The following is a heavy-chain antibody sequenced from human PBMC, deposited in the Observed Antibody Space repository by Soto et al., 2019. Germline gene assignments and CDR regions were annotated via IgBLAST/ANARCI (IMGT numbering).Heavy chain of an antibody. CDR1: GGTFSSYT. D-gene: IGHD1-1*01. Sequence: QVQLVQSGAEVKKPGSSVKVSCKASGGTFSSYTISWVRQAPGQGLEWMGRIIPILGIANYAQKFQGRVTITADKSTSXXYMELSSLRSEDTAVYYCAGWGTGYRHYYYYGMDVWGQGTTVTVSS. CDR3: AGWGTGYRHYYYYGMDV. V-gene: IGHV1-69*02. J-gene: IGHJ6*02. CDR2: IIPILGIA.